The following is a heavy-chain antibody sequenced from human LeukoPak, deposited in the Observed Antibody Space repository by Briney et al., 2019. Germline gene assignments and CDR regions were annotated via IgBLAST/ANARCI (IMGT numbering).Heavy chain of an antibody. D-gene: IGHD3-10*01. CDR1: GFTFSSYS. V-gene: IGHV3-53*01. J-gene: IGHJ4*02. CDR3: ARGPYGSGSYYR. CDR2: IYSGGST. Sequence: GGSLRLSCAASGFTFSSYSMNWVRQAPGKGLEWVSVIYSGGSTYYADSVKGRFTISRDNSKNTLYLQMNSLRAEDTAVYYCARGPYGSGSYYRWGQGTLVTVSS.